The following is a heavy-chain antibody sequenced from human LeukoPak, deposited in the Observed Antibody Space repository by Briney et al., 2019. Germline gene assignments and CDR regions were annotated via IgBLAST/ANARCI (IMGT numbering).Heavy chain of an antibody. Sequence: PGGSLRLSCAPSGFTFDNFAMTWVRQAPGKGLEGVSEITGSGGSTYYADSVKGRFTISRDNSKNTLYLQMNSLRAEDTAIYYCARELFDFDYWGQGTLVTVSS. CDR2: ITGSGGST. CDR1: GFTFDNFA. J-gene: IGHJ4*02. CDR3: ARELFDFDY. D-gene: IGHD3-10*01. V-gene: IGHV3-23*01.